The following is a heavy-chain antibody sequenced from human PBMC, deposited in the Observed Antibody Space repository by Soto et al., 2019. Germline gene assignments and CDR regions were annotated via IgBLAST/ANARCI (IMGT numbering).Heavy chain of an antibody. CDR1: GCSFTSYG. CDR3: ARETYHYDSSGYFGLDV. D-gene: IGHD3-22*01. Sequence: QVQLVQSGAEVKKPGASVKVSCKASGCSFTSYGISWVRQAPGQGLEWMGWISAYNGNTNYAQKFQARVTMTTDTSTKTAYMELRSLRSDDTAVYYCARETYHYDSSGYFGLDVWGQGTTVTVSS. J-gene: IGHJ6*02. V-gene: IGHV1-18*01. CDR2: ISAYNGNT.